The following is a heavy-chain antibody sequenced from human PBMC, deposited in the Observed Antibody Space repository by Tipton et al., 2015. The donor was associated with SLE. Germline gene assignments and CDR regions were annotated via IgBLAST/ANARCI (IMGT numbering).Heavy chain of an antibody. CDR3: TRAEFSSNWYMYWHFDL. Sequence: TLSLTCAVHDGSLSNYYWSWFRRPPGRGLEWIGEITRRGKTNYNPSLKSRVTISVDTSKNQFSLNLSSVTASDTAVYFCTRAEFSSNWYMYWHFDLWGRGTLVTVSS. J-gene: IGHJ2*01. CDR2: ITRRGKT. V-gene: IGHV4-34*01. D-gene: IGHD6-13*01. CDR1: DGSLSNYY.